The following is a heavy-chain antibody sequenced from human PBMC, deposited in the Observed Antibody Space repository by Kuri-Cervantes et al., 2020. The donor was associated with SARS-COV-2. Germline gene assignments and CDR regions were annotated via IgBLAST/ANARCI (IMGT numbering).Heavy chain of an antibody. CDR2: IYHSGST. CDR3: ARHPSELNQLLYWVYYYYMDV. Sequence: GSLRLSCTVSDYSISSGYYWGWIRQPPGKGLEWIGSIYHSGSTYYNPSLKSRVTISVDTSKNQFSLKLSSVTAADTAVYYCARHPSELNQLLYWVYYYYMDVWGKGTTVTVSS. D-gene: IGHD2-2*02. CDR1: DYSISSGYY. V-gene: IGHV4-38-2*02. J-gene: IGHJ6*03.